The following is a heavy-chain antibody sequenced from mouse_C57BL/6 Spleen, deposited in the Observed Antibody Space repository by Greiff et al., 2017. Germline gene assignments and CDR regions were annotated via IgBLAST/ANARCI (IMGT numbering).Heavy chain of an antibody. Sequence: EVQLQQSGTVLARPGASVKMSCKTSGFTFTSYWMHWVQQRPGQGLEWIGAIYRGNSDTSYNQKFKGKAKLTAVTSASTAYMELSSLTNEDSAVYYCTKKYDYDVSWFAYWGQGTLVTVSA. D-gene: IGHD2-4*01. CDR3: TKKYDYDVSWFAY. V-gene: IGHV1-5*01. J-gene: IGHJ3*01. CDR2: IYRGNSDT. CDR1: GFTFTSYW.